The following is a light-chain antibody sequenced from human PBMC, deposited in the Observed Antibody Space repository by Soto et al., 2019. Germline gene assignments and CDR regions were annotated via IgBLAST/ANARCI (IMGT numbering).Light chain of an antibody. Sequence: IVLTQSPDTLSLSPWERATLSCRASKSFSRSYLAWYQQKPGQAPRLLIYGASSRATGIPDRFSGSASGTEFTLTISSLQSEDFAIYYCQQYNNWPPITFGQGTRLEIK. CDR2: GAS. V-gene: IGKV3-20*01. CDR3: QQYNNWPPIT. J-gene: IGKJ5*01. CDR1: KSFSRSY.